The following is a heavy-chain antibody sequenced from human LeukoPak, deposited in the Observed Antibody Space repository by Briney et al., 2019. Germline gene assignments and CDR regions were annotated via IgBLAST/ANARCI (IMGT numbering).Heavy chain of an antibody. J-gene: IGHJ4*02. CDR1: GDSVSGHY. CDR2: IHYSGST. Sequence: SETLSLTCTVSGDSVSGHYWSWIRQPPGKGLEWIGHIHYSGSTNYNAPLKSRVTMSVDTSKNHFSLNLSSVTAAATAVYYCAIYIRVVGATLYFDFWGEGTLVTDCS. CDR3: AIYIRVVGATLYFDF. V-gene: IGHV4-59*02. D-gene: IGHD1-26*01.